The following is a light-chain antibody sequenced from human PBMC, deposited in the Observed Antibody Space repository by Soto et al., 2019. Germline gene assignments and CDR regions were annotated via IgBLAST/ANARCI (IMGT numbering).Light chain of an antibody. J-gene: IGLJ1*01. CDR1: SSDVGGYNY. Sequence: QSALTQPRSVSGSPGQSVTISCTGTSSDVGGYNYVSWYQQHLGKAPKLMIYDVSKRPSGVPDRFSGSKSGNTASLTISGLQAEDEADYYCCSYAGSYSYAFGTGTKVTVL. CDR3: CSYAGSYSYA. V-gene: IGLV2-11*01. CDR2: DVS.